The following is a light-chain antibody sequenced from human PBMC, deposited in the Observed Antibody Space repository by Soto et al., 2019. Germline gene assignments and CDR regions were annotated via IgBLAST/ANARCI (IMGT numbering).Light chain of an antibody. Sequence: QSVLTQPPSASGSPGQSVTISCTGTSSDVGGYNYVSWSQQHPGKAPELMIYEVSKRPSGVPHRFSGSKSGNTASLTVSGLQSQDEADYYCSSYAGNNNVIFGGGTKLTVL. J-gene: IGLJ2*01. CDR3: SSYAGNNNVI. V-gene: IGLV2-8*01. CDR1: SSDVGGYNY. CDR2: EVS.